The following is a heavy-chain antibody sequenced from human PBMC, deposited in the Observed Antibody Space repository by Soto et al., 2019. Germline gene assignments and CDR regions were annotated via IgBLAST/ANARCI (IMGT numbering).Heavy chain of an antibody. V-gene: IGHV4-30-4*01. D-gene: IGHD1-26*01. Sequence: SETLSVTCTVSGGYINSANYYWSWIHQPPGKGLEWFGYIYYSGSTYYNPSLRSRVAISVDTSKNQFSLKLRSVTAADTAVYYCARAGGRWLPPPHFDYWGRGILVTVS. J-gene: IGHJ4*02. CDR3: ARAGGRWLPPPHFDY. CDR2: IYYSGST. CDR1: GGYINSANYY.